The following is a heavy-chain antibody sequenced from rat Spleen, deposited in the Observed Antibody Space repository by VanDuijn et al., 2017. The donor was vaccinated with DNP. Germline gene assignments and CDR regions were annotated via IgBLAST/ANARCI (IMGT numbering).Heavy chain of an antibody. CDR2: LSPSGGSS. V-gene: IGHV5S13*01. J-gene: IGHJ2*01. D-gene: IGHD1-4*01. Sequence: EVQLVESGGGLVQPGRSLKVSCVASGFSFSNYDMAWVRQAPTKGLEWVASLSPSGGSSYYPDSVKGRFTISRDNAKNTLYLQMNSLRSEDTATYYCARDRGGITSFDYWGQGVMVTVSS. CDR3: ARDRGGITSFDY. CDR1: GFSFSNYD.